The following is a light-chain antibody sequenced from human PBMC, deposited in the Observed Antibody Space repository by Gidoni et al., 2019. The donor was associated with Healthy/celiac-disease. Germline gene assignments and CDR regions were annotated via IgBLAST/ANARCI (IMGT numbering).Light chain of an antibody. V-gene: IGKV3-20*01. J-gene: IGKJ5*01. CDR3: QQYGSSTIT. Sequence: EIVLTPSPGTLSLSPGERATLSCRASQSVSSSYLAWYQQKPGQAPRLLIYGASSRATGIPHRFSGSGSGTDFTLTISRLEPEDFAVYYCQQYGSSTITFGQGTRLEIK. CDR1: QSVSSSY. CDR2: GAS.